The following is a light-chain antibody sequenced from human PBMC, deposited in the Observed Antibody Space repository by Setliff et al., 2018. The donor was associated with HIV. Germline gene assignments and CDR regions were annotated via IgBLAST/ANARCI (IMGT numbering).Light chain of an antibody. CDR1: SSNIGAGYD. CDR2: VNT. V-gene: IGLV1-40*01. Sequence: SVLTQPPSVSGAPGQRVTISCTGTSSNIGAGYDVHWYQQLPGTAPKLLIYVNTNRPSGVPDRFSGSKSGTSASLAITGLQAEDEADYYCQSYDSSLSGSLFGGGTKSPS. CDR3: QSYDSSLSGSL. J-gene: IGLJ3*02.